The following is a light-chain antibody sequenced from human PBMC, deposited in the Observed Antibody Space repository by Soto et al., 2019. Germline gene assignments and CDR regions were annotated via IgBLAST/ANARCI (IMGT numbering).Light chain of an antibody. Sequence: DIQMTQSPSTLSASVGDRVTITCRASQSISSWLAWYQQKPGKAPKVLIYDASSLQSGVPSRFSGSRSGPDFTLTISSLQPEDFATYYCQQSYSSPPTFGQGTKVEIK. CDR3: QQSYSSPPT. CDR1: QSISSW. V-gene: IGKV1-39*01. J-gene: IGKJ1*01. CDR2: DAS.